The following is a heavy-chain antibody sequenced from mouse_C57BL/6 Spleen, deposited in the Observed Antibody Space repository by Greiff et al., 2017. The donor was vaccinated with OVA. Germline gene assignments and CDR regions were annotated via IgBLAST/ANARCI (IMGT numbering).Heavy chain of an antibody. Sequence: EVQLQQSGAELVRPGASVKLSCTASGFNIKDDYMHWVKQRPEQGLEWIGWIDPENGDTEYASKFQGKATITADTSSNTAYLQLSSLTSEDTAVYYCNEVYGNETYWGQGTLVTVSA. CDR2: IDPENGDT. V-gene: IGHV14-4*01. J-gene: IGHJ3*01. CDR1: GFNIKDDY. CDR3: NEVYGNETY. D-gene: IGHD2-10*02.